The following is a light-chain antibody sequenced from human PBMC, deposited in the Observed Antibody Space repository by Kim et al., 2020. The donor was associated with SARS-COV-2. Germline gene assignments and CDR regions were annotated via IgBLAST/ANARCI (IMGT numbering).Light chain of an antibody. CDR2: GKN. CDR3: NSRDSSGNHHYV. V-gene: IGLV3-19*01. CDR1: SLRSYY. Sequence: SSELTQDPAVSVALGQTVRITCQGDSLRSYYASWYQQKPGQAPVLVIYGKNNRPSGIPDRFSGSSSGNTASVTITGAQAEDEADYYCNSRDSSGNHHYVF. J-gene: IGLJ1*01.